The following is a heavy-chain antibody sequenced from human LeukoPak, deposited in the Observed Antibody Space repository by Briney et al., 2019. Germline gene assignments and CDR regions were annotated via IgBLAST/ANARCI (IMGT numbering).Heavy chain of an antibody. CDR3: ASHISYAFDI. CDR2: VYDSGST. V-gene: IGHV4-59*01. D-gene: IGHD3-16*02. CDR1: GGSISRDY. Sequence: SETLSLTCSVSGGSISRDYWNWIRQPPGKGLEWIGYVYDSGSTNYNTSLKSRVTMSVDTSKNQCSLKLSSVTAADTAVYFCASHISYAFDIWGHGIMVTVSS. J-gene: IGHJ3*02.